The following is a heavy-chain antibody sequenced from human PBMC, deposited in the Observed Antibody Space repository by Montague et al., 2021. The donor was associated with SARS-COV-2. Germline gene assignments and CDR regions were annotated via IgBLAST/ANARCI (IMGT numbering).Heavy chain of an antibody. CDR1: GRSISSSSYY. CDR2: IYYSGST. Sequence: SETLSLTCTVSGRSISSSSYYWGWIRQPPGTVLAWIGSIYYSGSTYYNPSLKSRVTISVDTSKNQFSLKLSSVTAADTAVYYCARDYGDYGAGYYYGMDVWGQGTTVTVSS. D-gene: IGHD4-17*01. V-gene: IGHV4-39*07. CDR3: ARDYGDYGAGYYYGMDV. J-gene: IGHJ6*02.